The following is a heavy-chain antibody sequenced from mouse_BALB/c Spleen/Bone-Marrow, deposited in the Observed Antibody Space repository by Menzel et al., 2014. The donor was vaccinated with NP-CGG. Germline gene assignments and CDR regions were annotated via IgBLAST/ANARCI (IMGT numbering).Heavy chain of an antibody. CDR2: INPDSRTI. CDR3: ARLGYYGGFAY. Sequence: EVMLVESGGGLVQPGGSLKLSCAASGFDFSRYWMSWVRQAPGKGLEWIGEINPDSRTINYTPSLKDKFIISRDNAKNTLNLQVSKVRSEDTALDYCARLGYYGGFAYWGQGTLVTVSA. V-gene: IGHV4-1*02. CDR1: GFDFSRYW. J-gene: IGHJ3*01. D-gene: IGHD1-1*01.